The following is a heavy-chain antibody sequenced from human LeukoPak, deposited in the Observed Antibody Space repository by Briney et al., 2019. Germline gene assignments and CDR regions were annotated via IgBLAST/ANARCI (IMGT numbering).Heavy chain of an antibody. CDR2: INHSGST. J-gene: IGHJ4*02. CDR3: ARDRPRRITMVRGVLDY. Sequence: PSETLSLTCAVYGGSFSGYYWSWIRQPPGKGLEWIGEINHSGSTNYNPSLKSRVTISVDTSKNQFSLKLSSVTAADTAVYYCARDRPRRITMVRGVLDYWGQGTLVTVSS. D-gene: IGHD3-10*01. V-gene: IGHV4-34*01. CDR1: GGSFSGYY.